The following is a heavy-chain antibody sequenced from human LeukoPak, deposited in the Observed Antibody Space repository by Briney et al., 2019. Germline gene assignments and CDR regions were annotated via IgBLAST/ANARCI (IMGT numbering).Heavy chain of an antibody. Sequence: GGSLRLSCAASGFTFSSYWISWVRQAPGKGLEWVANIKQDGSEKYYVDSVKGRFTISRDNAKNSLYLQMNSLRAEDMAVYYCAREIAVAGAFDYWGQGTLVTVSS. CDR1: GFTFSSYW. J-gene: IGHJ4*02. CDR3: AREIAVAGAFDY. V-gene: IGHV3-7*03. D-gene: IGHD6-19*01. CDR2: IKQDGSEK.